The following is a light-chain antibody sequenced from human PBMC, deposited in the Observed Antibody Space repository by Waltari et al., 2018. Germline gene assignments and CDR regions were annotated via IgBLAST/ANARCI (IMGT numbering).Light chain of an antibody. CDR3: LQHNVYPLT. CDR1: QGFRND. J-gene: IGKJ4*01. CDR2: IAS. V-gene: IGKV1-17*01. Sequence: DIQMTQSPSSLSASVGDRVTITCRASQGFRNDLAWYQQKPGKAPQRLIYIASSLDGDVPSRFSGSGSGTEFTLTIAGLQPEDFATYYCLQHNVYPLTVGGGTKVEIK.